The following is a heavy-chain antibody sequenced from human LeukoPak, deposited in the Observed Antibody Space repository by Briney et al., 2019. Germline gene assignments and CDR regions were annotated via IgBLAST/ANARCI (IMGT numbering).Heavy chain of an antibody. D-gene: IGHD5-18*01. J-gene: IGHJ4*02. V-gene: IGHV3-72*01. CDR1: GFTFSDHF. CDR3: ARIEDRGYSYGHCDY. Sequence: PGGSLRLSCAASGFTFSDHFMDWVRQAPGKGLEWVGRIRHSADSYTTEYAASVKGRFTISRDDSENSLYLQMNSLKTEDTAVYYCARIEDRGYSYGHCDYWGQGTLVTVSS. CDR2: IRHSADSYTT.